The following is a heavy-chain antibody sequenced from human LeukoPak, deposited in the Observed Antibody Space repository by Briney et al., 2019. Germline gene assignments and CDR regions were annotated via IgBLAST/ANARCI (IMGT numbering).Heavy chain of an antibody. CDR3: ARGGKYSSSSGGAFDI. CDR2: IYHSGST. V-gene: IGHV4-30-2*01. J-gene: IGHJ3*02. D-gene: IGHD6-6*01. CDR1: GGSISSGGYY. Sequence: SQTLSLTCTVSGGSISSGGYYWSWIRQPPGKGLEWIGYIYHSGSTYYNPSLKSRVTISVDRSKNQFSLKLSSVTAADTAVYYCARGGKYSSSSGGAFDIWGQGTMVTVSS.